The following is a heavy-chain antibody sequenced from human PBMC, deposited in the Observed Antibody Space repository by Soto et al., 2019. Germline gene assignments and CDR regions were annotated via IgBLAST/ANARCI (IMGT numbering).Heavy chain of an antibody. CDR3: ARGDGRNFDY. CDR2: INHSERT. V-gene: IGHV4-34*01. CDR1: GGSFSGYY. J-gene: IGHJ4*02. Sequence: ASETLSLTCAVYGGSFSGYYWICIRQPTMKGLECIGEINHSERTNYSPALKSVVTISVDTSKNQSSLKLSSVTAADTALYYCARGDGRNFDYWGQGTLLTVSS.